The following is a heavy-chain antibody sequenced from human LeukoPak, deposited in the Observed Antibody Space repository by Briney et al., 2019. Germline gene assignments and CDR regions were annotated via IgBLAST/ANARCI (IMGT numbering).Heavy chain of an antibody. Sequence: GGCLRLSCAASGFTFSSYGMHWVRQAPGKGLEWVAVISYDGSNKYYADSVKGRFTISRDNSKNTLYLQMNSLRAEDTAVYYCAKHYGDYGGTPVYWGQGTLVTVSS. V-gene: IGHV3-30*18. J-gene: IGHJ4*02. D-gene: IGHD4-17*01. CDR1: GFTFSSYG. CDR2: ISYDGSNK. CDR3: AKHYGDYGGTPVY.